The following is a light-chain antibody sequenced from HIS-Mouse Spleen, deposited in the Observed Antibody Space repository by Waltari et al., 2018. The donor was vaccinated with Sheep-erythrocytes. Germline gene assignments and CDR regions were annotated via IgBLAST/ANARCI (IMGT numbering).Light chain of an antibody. V-gene: IGLV3-1*01. CDR3: QAWDSSIYV. CDR2: QDS. Sequence: SYELTQPPSVSVSPGQTASITCSGDKLGDKYACWYQQKPGQSPALVIYQDSKRPSGIPERFSGSNSGNTATLTISGTQAMDEADYYCQAWDSSIYVFGTGTKVTVL. CDR1: KLGDKY. J-gene: IGLJ1*01.